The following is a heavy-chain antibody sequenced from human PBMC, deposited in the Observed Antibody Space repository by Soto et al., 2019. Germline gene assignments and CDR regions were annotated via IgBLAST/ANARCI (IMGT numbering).Heavy chain of an antibody. D-gene: IGHD6-13*01. CDR1: GFTFSSYA. J-gene: IGHJ5*02. Sequence: GASLRLSCAASGFTFSSYAISWVRQAPGKGLEWVSAISGSGGSTYYADSVKGRFTISRDNSKNTLYLQMNSLRAEDTAVYYCAKALALFFYSSSWYRWECWFDPWGKGTLVTVSS. CDR3: AKALALFFYSSSWYRWECWFDP. CDR2: ISGSGGST. V-gene: IGHV3-23*01.